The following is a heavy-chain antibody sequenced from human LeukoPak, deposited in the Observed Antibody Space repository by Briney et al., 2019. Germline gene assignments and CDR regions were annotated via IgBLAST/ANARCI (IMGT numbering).Heavy chain of an antibody. CDR2: IYTSGST. CDR3: ARDAWELGAIDY. J-gene: IGHJ4*02. CDR1: GGSISSGSYY. Sequence: EPSETLSLTCTVSGGSISSGSYYWSWIRQSAGKGLEWIGRIYTSGSTNYNPSLKSRVTISVDTSKNQFSLKLSSVTAADTAVYYCARDAWELGAIDYWGQGTLVTVSS. D-gene: IGHD1-26*01. V-gene: IGHV4-61*02.